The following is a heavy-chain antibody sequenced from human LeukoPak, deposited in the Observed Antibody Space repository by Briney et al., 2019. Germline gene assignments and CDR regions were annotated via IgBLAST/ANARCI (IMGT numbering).Heavy chain of an antibody. CDR2: NIPIFGTA. CDR1: GHTFSIYA. CDR3: ARAVAAAGLYYYYGMDV. D-gene: IGHD6-13*01. J-gene: IGHJ6*02. V-gene: IGHV1-69*13. Sequence: SVRLSFKASGHTFSIYANSWVPHAPGQGLEWMGGNIPIFGTANYAQNLQGRVTYPADEPTSTPHMALRSLSCEDRPVYHWARAVAAAGLYYYYGMDVWGQGTTVTVSS.